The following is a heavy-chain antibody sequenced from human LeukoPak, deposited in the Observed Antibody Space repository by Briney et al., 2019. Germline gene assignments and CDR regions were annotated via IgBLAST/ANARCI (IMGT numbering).Heavy chain of an antibody. Sequence: GGSLRLSCAASGFTLDDYAMHWVRQAPGKGLEWVSGISWNSGSIGYADSVKGRFTISRDNAKNSLYLQMNSLRAEDTALYYCAKDIRGGNSGLFDYWGQGTLVTVSS. CDR2: ISWNSGSI. J-gene: IGHJ4*02. D-gene: IGHD4-23*01. CDR1: GFTLDDYA. V-gene: IGHV3-9*01. CDR3: AKDIRGGNSGLFDY.